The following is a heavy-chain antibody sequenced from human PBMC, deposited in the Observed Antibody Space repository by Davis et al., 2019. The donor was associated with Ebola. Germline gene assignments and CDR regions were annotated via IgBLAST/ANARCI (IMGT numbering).Heavy chain of an antibody. CDR3: ARTRTWATNDAFDI. D-gene: IGHD5-24*01. J-gene: IGHJ3*02. Sequence: FTFSRDNAKTSLYLQMNSLRAEDTAVYYCARTRTWATNDAFDIWGQGTMVTVSS. V-gene: IGHV3-7*04.